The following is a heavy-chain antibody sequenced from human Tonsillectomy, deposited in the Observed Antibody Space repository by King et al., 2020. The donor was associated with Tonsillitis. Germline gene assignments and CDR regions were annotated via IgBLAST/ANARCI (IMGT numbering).Heavy chain of an antibody. V-gene: IGHV3-9*01. CDR3: AKEFWNDLDYDYGMDV. CDR2: INWNSGII. Sequence: VQLVESGGGLVQPGRSLRLSCAVSGFTFDDYAMHWVRQAPGKGLEWVSAINWNSGIIGYSDSVKGRFTISRDNATNSLDLEMSSLRPEDTALYYCAKEFWNDLDYDYGMDVWGQGTTVTVSS. CDR1: GFTFDDYA. D-gene: IGHD1-1*01. J-gene: IGHJ6*02.